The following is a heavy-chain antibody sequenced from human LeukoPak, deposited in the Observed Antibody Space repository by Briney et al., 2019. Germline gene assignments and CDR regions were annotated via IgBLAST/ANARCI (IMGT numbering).Heavy chain of an antibody. Sequence: ETLSLTCTVSGGSISSGSYYWGWIRQPPGKGLEGIGGIYYGGSTYYHPPLKSRVTISVDTHKNQFSLKLSSVTAADTALYYRARHTWCSRSYYEYPYYSYMDVWGKGTTVTVSS. V-gene: IGHV4-39*01. CDR1: GGSISSGSYY. CDR3: ARHTWCSRSYYEYPYYSYMDV. CDR2: IYYGGST. D-gene: IGHD1-26*01. J-gene: IGHJ6*03.